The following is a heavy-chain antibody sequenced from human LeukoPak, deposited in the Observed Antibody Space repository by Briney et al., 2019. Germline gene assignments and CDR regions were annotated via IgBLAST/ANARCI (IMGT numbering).Heavy chain of an antibody. Sequence: SETLSLTCTVSGGSISSGSYYWGWIRQSPGKGLEWIGSIYYGGSTHYKSSLKSRVNISVDTSKNQFFLKLNSVTAADTAVYYCAREWVATNYYYYMDVWGKGTTVTISS. J-gene: IGHJ6*03. CDR2: IYYGGST. CDR3: AREWVATNYYYYMDV. D-gene: IGHD2-15*01. V-gene: IGHV4-39*07. CDR1: GGSISSGSYY.